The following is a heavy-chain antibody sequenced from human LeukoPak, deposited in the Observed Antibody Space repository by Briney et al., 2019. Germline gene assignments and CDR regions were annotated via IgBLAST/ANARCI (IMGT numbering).Heavy chain of an antibody. CDR3: AKDTVVAGTGDHFES. CDR1: GFTFCNYP. V-gene: IGHV3-23*01. Sequence: PGGSLRQCFAGSGFTFCNYPVRRVPQAPGKGLEWVSSISGSGGGTYYADSVRGPFTISRDNSKNTLYVQMNSLRADDTAVYYCAKDTVVAGTGDHFESWGEGNLVTVSS. J-gene: IGHJ4*02. CDR2: ISGSGGGT. D-gene: IGHD2-15*01.